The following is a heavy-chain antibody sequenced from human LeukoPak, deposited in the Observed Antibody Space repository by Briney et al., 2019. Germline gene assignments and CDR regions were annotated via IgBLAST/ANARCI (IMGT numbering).Heavy chain of an antibody. CDR3: ARGRPVRYFDWLENVGFDY. CDR2: INPDSGGT. Sequence: ASVKVSCKASGYTFTGYYMHWVRQAPGHGLEWMGWINPDSGGTNYAQKFQGRVTMTRDTSISTAYMELSRLRSDDTAVYYCARGRPVRYFDWLENVGFDYWGQGTLVTVSS. CDR1: GYTFTGYY. J-gene: IGHJ4*02. D-gene: IGHD3-9*01. V-gene: IGHV1-2*02.